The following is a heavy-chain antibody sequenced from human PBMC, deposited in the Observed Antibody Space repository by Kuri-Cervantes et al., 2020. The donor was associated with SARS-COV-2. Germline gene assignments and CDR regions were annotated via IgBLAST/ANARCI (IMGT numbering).Heavy chain of an antibody. CDR1: GFTFSCYA. CDR3: ARAGSFNYFDY. D-gene: IGHD6-13*01. Sequence: GGSLRLSCAASGFTFSCYAMHWVRQAPGKGLEWVAVISYDGSNKYYADSVKGRFTISRDNSKNTLYLQMNSLRAEDTAVYYCARAGSFNYFDYWGQGTLVTVSS. CDR2: ISYDGSNK. J-gene: IGHJ4*02. V-gene: IGHV3-30-3*01.